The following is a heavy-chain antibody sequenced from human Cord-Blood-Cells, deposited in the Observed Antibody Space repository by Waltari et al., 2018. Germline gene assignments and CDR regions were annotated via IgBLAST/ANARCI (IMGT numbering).Heavy chain of an antibody. Sequence: QVQLQESGPGLVKPSETLSLTCAVSGYSISSGYYWGWIRQPPGKGLAWIGSIYHSGSTYYNPSLKSRVTISVDTSKNQFSLKLSSVTAADTAVYYCARDIMGATLGDFDYWGQGTLVTVSS. J-gene: IGHJ4*02. D-gene: IGHD1-26*01. CDR2: IYHSGST. CDR3: ARDIMGATLGDFDY. V-gene: IGHV4-38-2*02. CDR1: GYSISSGYY.